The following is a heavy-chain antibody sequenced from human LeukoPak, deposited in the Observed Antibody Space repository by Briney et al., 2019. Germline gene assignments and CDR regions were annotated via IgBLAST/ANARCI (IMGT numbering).Heavy chain of an antibody. V-gene: IGHV6-1*01. J-gene: IGHJ4*02. CDR1: GDSVSSKNGA. Sequence: SQTLSVTCAISGDSVSSKNGAWNWIRQSPSRGLEWLGRTYYRSEWYSDFAVSVGGRAAINADTSKNQFSLQLHSVTPEDTAVYYCARDLGTSGWYTFDFWGQGCLVTVTS. CDR2: TYYRSEWYS. CDR3: ARDLGTSGWYTFDF. D-gene: IGHD6-19*01.